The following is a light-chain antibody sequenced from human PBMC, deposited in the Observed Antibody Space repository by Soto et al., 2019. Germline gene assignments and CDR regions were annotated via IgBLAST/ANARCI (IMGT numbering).Light chain of an antibody. Sequence: DIQMTQSPSSLSASVGDRVTITCRASQSISSYLNWYQQKPGKAPKLLIYAASSLQRGVPSRFSGSGSGTDFTLTISSLQPEDFATYYCQQSYSTPRMYTFGQGTKLEIK. CDR3: QQSYSTPRMYT. J-gene: IGKJ2*01. V-gene: IGKV1-39*01. CDR1: QSISSY. CDR2: AAS.